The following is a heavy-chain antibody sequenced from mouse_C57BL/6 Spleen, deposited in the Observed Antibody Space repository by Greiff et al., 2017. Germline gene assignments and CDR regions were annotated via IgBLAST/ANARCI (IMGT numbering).Heavy chain of an antibody. CDR1: GYTFTSYW. CDR3: PKSNWALYYYAMDY. V-gene: IGHV1-72*01. J-gene: IGHJ4*01. Sequence: QVQLQQSGAELVKPGASVKLSCKASGYTFTSYWMHWVKQRPGRGLEWIGRIDPNSGGTKYNEKFKSKATLTVDKPSSTAYMQLSSLTSEDSAVYYCPKSNWALYYYAMDYWGQGTSVTVSS. D-gene: IGHD4-1*01. CDR2: IDPNSGGT.